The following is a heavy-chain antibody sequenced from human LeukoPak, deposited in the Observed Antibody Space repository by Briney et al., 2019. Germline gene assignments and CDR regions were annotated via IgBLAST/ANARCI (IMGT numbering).Heavy chain of an antibody. CDR1: GGSISSYY. Sequence: PSETLSLTCTVSGGSISSYYWSWIRQPPGKGLEWIGYIYYSGSTNYNPSLKSRVTISVDTSKNQFPLKLSSVTAADTAVYYCARTNWNYFNGMDVWGQGTTVTVSS. V-gene: IGHV4-59*01. CDR2: IYYSGST. J-gene: IGHJ6*02. CDR3: ARTNWNYFNGMDV. D-gene: IGHD1-1*01.